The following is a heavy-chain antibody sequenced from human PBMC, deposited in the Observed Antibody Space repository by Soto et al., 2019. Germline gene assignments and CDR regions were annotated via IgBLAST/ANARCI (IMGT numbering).Heavy chain of an antibody. Sequence: QVQLQESGPGLVKPSQTLSLTCTVSGGSISSGDYYWSWIRQPPGKGLEWIGYIYYSGSTYYNPSLQSRVTLSVDTAKNPLSLKLSSVTAADTAVYYLARDTGVRGGGGGYGMDVWGQGTTVTVSS. CDR2: IYYSGST. D-gene: IGHD3-16*01. J-gene: IGHJ6*02. CDR1: GGSISSGDYY. CDR3: ARDTGVRGGGGGYGMDV. V-gene: IGHV4-30-4*01.